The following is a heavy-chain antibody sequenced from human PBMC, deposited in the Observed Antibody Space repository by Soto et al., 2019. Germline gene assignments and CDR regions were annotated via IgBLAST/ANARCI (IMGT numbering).Heavy chain of an antibody. D-gene: IGHD3-22*01. CDR3: ERVRAYYYDSSGPRGFVIWFDP. V-gene: IGHV4-61*01. J-gene: IGHJ5*02. CDR2: ISYSGST. Sequence: PSETLSLTCSVSGASVSSGSYYWSWIRQPPGKGLEWIGYISYSGSTNHNPSLKSPVTIAVDTTKNQFALNLSSVTAADTDVYYCERVRAYYYDSSGPRGFVIWFDPWGQGTLVTVSS. CDR1: GASVSSGSYY.